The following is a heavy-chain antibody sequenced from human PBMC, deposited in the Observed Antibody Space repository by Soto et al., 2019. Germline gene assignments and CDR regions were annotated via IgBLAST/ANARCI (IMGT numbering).Heavy chain of an antibody. CDR2: TSPNNGNT. CDR1: GYTLSTYG. D-gene: IGHD3-22*01. V-gene: IGHV1-18*01. Sequence: ASVKVSCKASGYTLSTYGISWVRQAPGQGLEWMGWTSPNNGNTNYAQKFQDRVTMTTDTSTNTAYMELRSLRSDDTAVYYCARSRGSGYYAVSYWGPGTLVTVSS. J-gene: IGHJ4*02. CDR3: ARSRGSGYYAVSY.